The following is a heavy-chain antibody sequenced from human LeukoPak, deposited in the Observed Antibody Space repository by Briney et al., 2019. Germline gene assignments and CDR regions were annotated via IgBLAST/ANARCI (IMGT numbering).Heavy chain of an antibody. D-gene: IGHD4-23*01. Sequence: PSETLSLTCAVYGGSFSGYYWSWIRQPPGKGLEWIGEINHSGSTNYNPSLKSRVTISVDTSKNQFSLKLSSVTAADTAVYYCARGQEHYGGNSLGTFDYWGQGTLVTVSS. CDR3: ARGQEHYGGNSLGTFDY. V-gene: IGHV4-34*01. J-gene: IGHJ4*02. CDR2: INHSGST. CDR1: GGSFSGYY.